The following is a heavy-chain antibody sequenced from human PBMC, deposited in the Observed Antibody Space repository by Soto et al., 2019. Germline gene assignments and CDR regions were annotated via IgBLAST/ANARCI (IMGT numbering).Heavy chain of an antibody. CDR3: ARGQRIRYSSSWSEQWGY. Sequence: QVQLVQSGAEVKKPGASVKVSCKASGYTFTSYDINWVRQATGQGLEWMGWMNPNSGNTGYAQKFQGRVTMTRNTSISTAYMELSSLRSEDTAVYYCARGQRIRYSSSWSEQWGYWGQGTLVTVSS. V-gene: IGHV1-8*01. CDR1: GYTFTSYD. J-gene: IGHJ4*02. D-gene: IGHD6-13*01. CDR2: MNPNSGNT.